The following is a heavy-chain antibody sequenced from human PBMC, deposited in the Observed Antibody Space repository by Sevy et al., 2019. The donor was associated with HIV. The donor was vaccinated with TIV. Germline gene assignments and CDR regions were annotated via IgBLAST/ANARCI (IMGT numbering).Heavy chain of an antibody. Sequence: ASVKVSCKASGYTFTSYGISWVRQAPGQGLEWMGWISAYNGNTNYAQKLQGRVTMTKDTSTSTAYMELRRLRSDETAVYYCARDAYSGSYLDYWGQGTLVTVSS. V-gene: IGHV1-18*01. CDR2: ISAYNGNT. CDR3: ARDAYSGSYLDY. CDR1: GYTFTSYG. J-gene: IGHJ4*02. D-gene: IGHD1-26*01.